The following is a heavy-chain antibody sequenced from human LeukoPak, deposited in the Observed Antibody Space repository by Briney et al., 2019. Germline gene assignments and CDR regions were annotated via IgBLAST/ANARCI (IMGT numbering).Heavy chain of an antibody. CDR1: GFTFSSYA. CDR3: AKSWRYYDTSNYYAFDI. J-gene: IGHJ3*02. CDR2: SGDNT. Sequence: PGGSLRLSCVASGFTFSSYAMTWVRQAPGKGLEWVSSSGDNTRYADSVKGRFTMSRDNSKNTLDLQMNGLRAEDTAVYYCAKSWRYYDTSNYYAFDIWGQGTMVTVSS. D-gene: IGHD3-22*01. V-gene: IGHV3-23*01.